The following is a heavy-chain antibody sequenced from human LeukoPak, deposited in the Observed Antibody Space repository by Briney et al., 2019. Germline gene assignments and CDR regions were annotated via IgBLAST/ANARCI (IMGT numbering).Heavy chain of an antibody. CDR1: GFTFSTSN. V-gene: IGHV3-48*02. D-gene: IGHD1-26*01. Sequence: AGGSLRLSCAASGFTFSTSNMNWVRQAPGKGLEWLSYISSGGSTRHYAHSVEGRFTISRDNAKNSLYLQMNSLRDDDTAVYYCANSGNYFLPAWGQGTLVTVSS. CDR3: ANSGNYFLPA. J-gene: IGHJ5*02. CDR2: ISSGGSTR.